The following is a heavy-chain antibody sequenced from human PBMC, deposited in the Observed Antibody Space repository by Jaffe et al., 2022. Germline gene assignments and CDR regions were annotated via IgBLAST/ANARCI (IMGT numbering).Heavy chain of an antibody. J-gene: IGHJ6*03. CDR1: GGSFSGYY. Sequence: QVQLQQWGAGLLKPSETLSLTCAVYGGSFSGYYWSWIRQPPGKGLEWIGEINHSGSTNYNPSLKSRVTISVDTSKNQFSLKLSSVTAADTAVYYCARVVVVAAAYYYYYYMDVWGKGTTVTVSS. V-gene: IGHV4-34*01. CDR3: ARVVVVAAAYYYYYYMDV. D-gene: IGHD2-15*01. CDR2: INHSGST.